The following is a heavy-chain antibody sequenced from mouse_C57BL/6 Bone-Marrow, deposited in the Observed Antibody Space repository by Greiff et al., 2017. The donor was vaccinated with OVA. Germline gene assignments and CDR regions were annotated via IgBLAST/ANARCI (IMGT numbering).Heavy chain of an antibody. Sequence: LVESGAELVRPGASVTLSCKASGYTFTDYEMHWVKQTPVHGLEWIGAIDPETGGTAYNQKFKGKAILTADKSSSTAYMELRSLTSEDSAGFYCAGGATVVTLYWYFDVWGTGTTLTVSA. CDR2: IDPETGGT. D-gene: IGHD1-1*01. CDR1: GYTFTDYE. J-gene: IGHJ1*03. V-gene: IGHV1-15*01. CDR3: AGGATVVTLYWYFDV.